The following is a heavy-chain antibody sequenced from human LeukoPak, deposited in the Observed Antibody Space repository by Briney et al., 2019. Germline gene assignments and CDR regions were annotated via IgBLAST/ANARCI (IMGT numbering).Heavy chain of an antibody. Sequence: AGGSLRLSCAASGFTFSSHWMHWVRQAPGKGLVWISRIVNDGSGATYVDSVKGRFTTSRDNAKNSLYLQMNSLRAEDTAVYYCARDSPYYDSSGPQAYWGQGTLVTVSS. CDR2: IVNDGSGA. CDR1: GFTFSSHW. D-gene: IGHD3-22*01. V-gene: IGHV3-74*01. CDR3: ARDSPYYDSSGPQAY. J-gene: IGHJ4*02.